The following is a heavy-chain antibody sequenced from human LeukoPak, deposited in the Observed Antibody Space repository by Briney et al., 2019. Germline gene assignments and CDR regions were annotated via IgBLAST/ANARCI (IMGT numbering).Heavy chain of an antibody. CDR3: VRAVHHLFYSDSSGYYGDAFDV. D-gene: IGHD3-22*01. CDR2: IYSDGTI. CDR1: GFSVRTNY. V-gene: IGHV3-53*01. Sequence: GGSLRLSCAASGFSVRTNYMSWVRQAPGKGLEWVSVIYSDGTIRYADSVKGRFTISRDNSRDTLRLQMNSLRVDDTAVYYCVRAVHHLFYSDSSGYYGDAFDVWGQGTVVTVSS. J-gene: IGHJ3*01.